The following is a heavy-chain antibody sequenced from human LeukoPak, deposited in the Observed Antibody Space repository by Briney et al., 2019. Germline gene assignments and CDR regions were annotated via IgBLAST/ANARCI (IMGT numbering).Heavy chain of an antibody. V-gene: IGHV4-59*08. D-gene: IGHD6-13*01. Sequence: SESLSLTCTVSGHSINAYYWGWTRQPPGKGLEWIGYIYFSGTTKYNPSLESRVTISVDTSKNQFSLKLSSVTAADTAVYYCARHRAEGGSNGHYNWFDPWGRGILVTVSS. CDR2: IYFSGTT. CDR1: GHSINAYY. CDR3: ARHRAEGGSNGHYNWFDP. J-gene: IGHJ5*02.